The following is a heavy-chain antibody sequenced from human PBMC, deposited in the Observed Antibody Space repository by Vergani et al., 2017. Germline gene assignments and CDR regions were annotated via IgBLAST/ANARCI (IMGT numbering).Heavy chain of an antibody. D-gene: IGHD2-15*01. J-gene: IGHJ6*03. Sequence: EVQLLESGGGLVQPGGSLRLSCAASGFTFSSYAMSWVRQAPGKGLEWVSAISGSGGSTYYADSVKGRFTISRDNSKNTLYLQMNSLRAEDTAVYYCAKREGWSGGSCYSRYYYYYMDVWGKGTTVTVSS. CDR2: ISGSGGST. V-gene: IGHV3-23*01. CDR3: AKREGWSGGSCYSRYYYYYMDV. CDR1: GFTFSSYA.